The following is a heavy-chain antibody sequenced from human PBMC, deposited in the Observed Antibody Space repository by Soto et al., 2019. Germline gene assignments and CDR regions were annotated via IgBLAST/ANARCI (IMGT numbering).Heavy chain of an antibody. D-gene: IGHD6-19*01. V-gene: IGHV3-15*07. J-gene: IGHJ4*02. CDR3: TTDPLEIAVAGPGYFDY. CDR1: GFTFSNAW. Sequence: GGSLRLSCAASGFTFSNAWMNWVRQAPGKGLEWVGRIKSKTDGGTTDYAAPVKGRFTISRDDSKNTLYLQMNSLKTEDTAVYYCTTDPLEIAVAGPGYFDYWGQGTLVTVSS. CDR2: IKSKTDGGTT.